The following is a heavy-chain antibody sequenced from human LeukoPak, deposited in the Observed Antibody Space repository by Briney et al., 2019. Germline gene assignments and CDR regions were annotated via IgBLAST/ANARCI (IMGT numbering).Heavy chain of an antibody. CDR3: ARDQQSYPGDAFDI. CDR1: GGSFSGYY. Sequence: KPSETLSLTCAVYGGSFSGYYWSWIRQPPGKGLEWIGEINHSGSTNYNPSLKSRVTISVDTSKSQFSLKLSSVTAADTAVYYCARDQQSYPGDAFDIWGQGTLVTVSS. V-gene: IGHV4-34*01. D-gene: IGHD2-2*01. J-gene: IGHJ3*02. CDR2: INHSGST.